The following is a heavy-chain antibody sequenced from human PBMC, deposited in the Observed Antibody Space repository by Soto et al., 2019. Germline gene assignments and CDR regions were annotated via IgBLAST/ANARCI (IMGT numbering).Heavy chain of an antibody. V-gene: IGHV3-30*03. CDR3: ARYCSGGSCYESGDY. Sequence: QVQLVESGGGVVQPGRSLRLSCAASGFTFSSYGMHWVRQAPGKGLEWVAVISYDGSNKYYADSVKGRFTISRDNSKNTLYLQMNSLRAEETAVYYCARYCSGGSCYESGDYWGQGTLVTVSS. CDR1: GFTFSSYG. D-gene: IGHD2-15*01. J-gene: IGHJ4*02. CDR2: ISYDGSNK.